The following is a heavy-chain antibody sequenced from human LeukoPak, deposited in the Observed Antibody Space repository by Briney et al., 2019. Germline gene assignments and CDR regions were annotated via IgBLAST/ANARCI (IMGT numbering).Heavy chain of an antibody. CDR2: LGGGGDSR. CDR1: GFAFGIYP. J-gene: IGHJ4*02. V-gene: IGHV3-23*01. D-gene: IGHD3-10*01. CDR3: AKAVRSMVTGGGYFDS. Sequence: GGPLDLSGAASGFAFGIYPLSWVRKPPGKGLGGSYSLGGGGDSRYYADSVMGRFTISRDNSKNPLYLQMNSLRAEDTAVYYCAKAVRSMVTGGGYFDSWGQGTLVTVSS.